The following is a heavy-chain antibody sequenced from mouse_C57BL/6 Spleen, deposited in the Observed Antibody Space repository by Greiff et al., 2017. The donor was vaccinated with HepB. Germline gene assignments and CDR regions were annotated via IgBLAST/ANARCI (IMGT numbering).Heavy chain of an antibody. D-gene: IGHD3-2*02. CDR1: GYTFTDYE. J-gene: IGHJ2*01. Sequence: QVQLQQSGAELVRPGASVTLSCKASGYTFTDYEMHWVKQTPGHGLEWIGAIDPETGGTAYNQKFKGKAILTADKSSSTAYMELRSLTSEDSAVYYCTRITAQATYLDYWGQGTTLTVSS. CDR2: IDPETGGT. V-gene: IGHV1-15*01. CDR3: TRITAQATYLDY.